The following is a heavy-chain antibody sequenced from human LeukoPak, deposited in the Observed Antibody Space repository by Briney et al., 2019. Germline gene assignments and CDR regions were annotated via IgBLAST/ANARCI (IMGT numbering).Heavy chain of an antibody. CDR3: AREFGYYDSSGYLNWFDP. D-gene: IGHD3-22*01. CDR1: GGTFSSYA. CDR2: INPSGGST. V-gene: IGHV1-46*01. Sequence: ASVKVSCTASGGTFSSYAISWVRQAPGQGLEWMGIINPSGGSTSYAQKFQGRVTMTRDTSTSTVYMELSSLRSEDTAVYYCAREFGYYDSSGYLNWFDPWGQGTLVTVSS. J-gene: IGHJ5*02.